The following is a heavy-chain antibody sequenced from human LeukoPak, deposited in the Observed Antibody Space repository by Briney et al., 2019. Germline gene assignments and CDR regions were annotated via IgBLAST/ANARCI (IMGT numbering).Heavy chain of an antibody. CDR2: ISSSGSTI. V-gene: IGHV3-48*03. D-gene: IGHD5-24*01. Sequence: PGGSLRLSCAASGFTFSSYEMNWVRQAPGKGLEWVSYISSSGSTIYYADSVKGRFTISRDNAKNSLYLQMTSLRAEDTAVYYGARGDGYNTDLDYGGQGTLVTVSS. J-gene: IGHJ4*02. CDR1: GFTFSSYE. CDR3: ARGDGYNTDLDY.